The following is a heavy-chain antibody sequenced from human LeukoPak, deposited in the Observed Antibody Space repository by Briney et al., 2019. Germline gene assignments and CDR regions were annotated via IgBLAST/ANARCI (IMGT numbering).Heavy chain of an antibody. CDR1: GYTFTSYA. V-gene: IGHV1-69*13. D-gene: IGHD6-6*01. CDR2: IIPIFGTA. CDR3: ARELVPGLNPMMAFDI. J-gene: IGHJ3*02. Sequence: GASVKVSCKASGYTFTSYAISWVRQAPGQGLEWMGGIIPIFGTANYAQKFQGRVTITADESTSTAYMELSSLRSEDTAVYYCARELVPGLNPMMAFDIWGQGTMVTVSS.